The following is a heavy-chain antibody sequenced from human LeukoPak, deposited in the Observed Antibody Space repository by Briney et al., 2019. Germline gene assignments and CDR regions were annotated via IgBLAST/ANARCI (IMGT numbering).Heavy chain of an antibody. V-gene: IGHV1-2*02. D-gene: IGHD1-26*01. CDR2: INPNSGGT. J-gene: IGHJ4*02. CDR1: GYTFTGYY. CDR3: ARGLGSGSYGAIFDY. Sequence: ASVKVSCKASGYTFTGYYMHWVRQAPEQGLEWTGWINPNSGGTNYAQKFQGRVTMTRDTSISTAYMELSRLRSDDTAVYYCARGLGSGSYGAIFDYWGQGTLVTVSS.